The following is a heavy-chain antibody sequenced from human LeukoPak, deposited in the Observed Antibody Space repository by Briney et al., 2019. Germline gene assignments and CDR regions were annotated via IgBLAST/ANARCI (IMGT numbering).Heavy chain of an antibody. CDR1: GGSFSGYY. J-gene: IGHJ6*03. CDR2: INHSGST. CDR3: ARVEEGYGAGRRGNYYYYYMDV. V-gene: IGHV4-34*01. D-gene: IGHD3-10*01. Sequence: SETLSLTCAVYGGSFSGYYWSWIRQPPGKGLEWIGEINHSGSTNYNPSLKSRVTISEDTSKNQFSLKLSSVTAADTAVYYCARVEEGYGAGRRGNYYYYYMDVWGKGTTVTISS.